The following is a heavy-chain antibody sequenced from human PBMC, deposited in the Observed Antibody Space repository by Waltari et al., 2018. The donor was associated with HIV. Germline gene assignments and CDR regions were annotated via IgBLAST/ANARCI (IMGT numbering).Heavy chain of an antibody. Sequence: EVQLLESGGGLVQPGGSLRLSCAASGFTFSSYAMSWVRQAPGKGLEWVSAISGSGGSTYYADSVKGRFTISRDNSKNTLYLQMNSLRAEDTAVYYCAKGGRIVATISSSYYGMDVWGQGTTVTVSS. D-gene: IGHD5-12*01. CDR2: ISGSGGST. CDR1: GFTFSSYA. V-gene: IGHV3-23*01. J-gene: IGHJ6*02. CDR3: AKGGRIVATISSSYYGMDV.